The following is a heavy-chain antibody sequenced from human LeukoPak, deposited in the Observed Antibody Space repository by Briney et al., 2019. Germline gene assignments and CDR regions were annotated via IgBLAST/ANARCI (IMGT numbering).Heavy chain of an antibody. V-gene: IGHV4-39*07. Sequence: SETLSLTCTVSGGSISSSSYYWGWIRQPPGKGLAWIGSISYTGITYYNPSLKGRVTISVDTSKNQFSLKLSSVTAADTAVYYCARRVTTGYFDYWGQGTLVTVSS. CDR2: ISYTGIT. D-gene: IGHD4-17*01. CDR3: ARRVTTGYFDY. J-gene: IGHJ4*02. CDR1: GGSISSSSYY.